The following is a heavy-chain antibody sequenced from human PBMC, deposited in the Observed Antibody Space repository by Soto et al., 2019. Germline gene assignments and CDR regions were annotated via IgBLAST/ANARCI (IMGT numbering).Heavy chain of an antibody. CDR3: ATQPSSSWFFDY. D-gene: IGHD6-13*01. CDR2: IWYDGSNK. Sequence: QVQLVESGGGVVQPGRSLRLSCAASGFTFSSYGMHWVRQAPGKGLEWVAVIWYDGSNKYYADSVKGRFTISRDNSKNTLYLQMNSLRAEDTAVYYCATQPSSSWFFDYWGQGTLVTVSS. V-gene: IGHV3-33*01. J-gene: IGHJ4*02. CDR1: GFTFSSYG.